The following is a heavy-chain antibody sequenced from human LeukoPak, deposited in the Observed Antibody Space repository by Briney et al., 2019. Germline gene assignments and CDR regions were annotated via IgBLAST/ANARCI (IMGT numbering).Heavy chain of an antibody. D-gene: IGHD1-1*01. V-gene: IGHV3-30-3*01. CDR3: ERALDAFDI. J-gene: IGHJ3*02. CDR1: GFTFSSYA. Sequence: PGGSLRLSCAASGFTFSSYAMHWVRQAPGKGLEWVAVISYDGSNKYYADSVKGRFTISRDNSKNTLYLQMNSLRAEDTAVYYCERALDAFDIWGQGTMVTVSS. CDR2: ISYDGSNK.